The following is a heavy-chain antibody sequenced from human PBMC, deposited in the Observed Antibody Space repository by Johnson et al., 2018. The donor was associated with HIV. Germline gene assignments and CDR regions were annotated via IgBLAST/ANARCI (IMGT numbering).Heavy chain of an antibody. J-gene: IGHJ3*02. V-gene: IGHV3-30*09. CDR3: VREGYSSSSDAFDI. Sequence: QVLLVESGGGVVQPGRSLRLSCTASGFTFNKFAMHWVRQAPGKGLEWLAFISFDGSNKYFGGSVEGRFDISRENSKNSHYLHMNSLRPEDPAIYYCVREGYSSSSDAFDIWGQGTMVTVSS. CDR1: GFTFNKFA. CDR2: ISFDGSNK. D-gene: IGHD6-6*01.